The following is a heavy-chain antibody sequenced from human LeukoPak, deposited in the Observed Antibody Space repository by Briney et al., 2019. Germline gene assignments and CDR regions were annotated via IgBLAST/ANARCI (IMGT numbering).Heavy chain of an antibody. Sequence: GGSLRLSCTASGFTFSSYGMHWVRQAPGKGLEWVAVIWYDGSNKYYADSVKGRFTISRDNSKNTLYLQMNSLRAEDTAVYYCARSYYYDSSHTVDYWGQGTLVTVSS. V-gene: IGHV3-33*01. D-gene: IGHD3-22*01. CDR2: IWYDGSNK. J-gene: IGHJ4*02. CDR1: GFTFSSYG. CDR3: ARSYYYDSSHTVDY.